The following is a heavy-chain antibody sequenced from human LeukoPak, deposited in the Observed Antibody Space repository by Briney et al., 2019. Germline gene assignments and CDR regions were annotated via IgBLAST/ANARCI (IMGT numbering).Heavy chain of an antibody. CDR2: INPNSGGT. J-gene: IGHJ6*03. Sequence: GASVKVSCKASGYTFTGYYMHWVRQAPGQGLEWMGWINPNSGGTNYAQKFQGRVTITRNTSISTAYMELSSLRSEDTAVYYCARGPQQLAYYYYYYMDVWGKGTTVTVSS. D-gene: IGHD6-13*01. V-gene: IGHV1-2*02. CDR3: ARGPQQLAYYYYYYMDV. CDR1: GYTFTGYY.